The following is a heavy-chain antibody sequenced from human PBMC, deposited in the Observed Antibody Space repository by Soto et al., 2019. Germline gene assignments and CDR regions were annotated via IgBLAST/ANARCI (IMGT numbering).Heavy chain of an antibody. Sequence: QVQLVESGGGVVQPGRSLRLSCAASGFTFSSYAMHWVRQAPGKGLEWVAVISYDGSNKYYADSVKGRFTISRDNSKNTLYLQMNSLRAEDTAVYYCALEPGWGRIFASSDGMDVWGQGTTVTVSS. CDR3: ALEPGWGRIFASSDGMDV. J-gene: IGHJ6*02. D-gene: IGHD3-3*02. V-gene: IGHV3-30-3*01. CDR2: ISYDGSNK. CDR1: GFTFSSYA.